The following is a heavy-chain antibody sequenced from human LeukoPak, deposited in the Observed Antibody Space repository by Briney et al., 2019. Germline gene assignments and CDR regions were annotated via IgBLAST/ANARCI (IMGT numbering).Heavy chain of an antibody. Sequence: SETLSLTCAVYGGSFSGYYWSWIRQPPGKGLEWIGEINHSGSTNYNPSLKSRVTISVDTSKNQFSLQLSSVTAADTAVYYCARGHIAVAAKYYFDYWGQGTLVTVSS. D-gene: IGHD6-19*01. J-gene: IGHJ4*02. CDR2: INHSGST. V-gene: IGHV4-34*01. CDR3: ARGHIAVAAKYYFDY. CDR1: GGSFSGYY.